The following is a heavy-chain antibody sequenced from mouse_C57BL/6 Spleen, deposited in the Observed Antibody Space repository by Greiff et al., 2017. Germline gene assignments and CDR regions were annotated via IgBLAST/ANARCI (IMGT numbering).Heavy chain of an antibody. CDR2: FYPGCGSI. Sequence: VQLQQSGAELVKPGASVKLSCKASGYTFTEYTIRLVRLRSGQGLERIGWFYPGCGSIKYNEKFKDKDTLTADKSSSTVDMELNSGTSEDSAFYFCARHEEGFITTFDYWGRGTTLTVSS. V-gene: IGHV1-62-2*01. CDR3: ARHEEGFITTFDY. D-gene: IGHD1-1*01. J-gene: IGHJ2*01. CDR1: GYTFTEYT.